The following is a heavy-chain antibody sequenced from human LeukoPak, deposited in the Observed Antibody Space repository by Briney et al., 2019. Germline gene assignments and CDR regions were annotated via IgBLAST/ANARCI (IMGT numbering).Heavy chain of an antibody. CDR1: GGSLSSSSYY. V-gene: IGHV4-39*01. J-gene: IGHJ6*02. CDR2: IYYSGST. Sequence: SETLSLTCTVSGGSLSSSSYYWGWIRQPPGKGLEWIGSIYYSGSTYYNPSLKSRVTISVDTSKNQFSLKLSSVTAADTAVYYCARVLAQSYYYYGMDVWGQGTTVTVSS. CDR3: ARVLAQSYYYYGMDV. D-gene: IGHD3-3*01.